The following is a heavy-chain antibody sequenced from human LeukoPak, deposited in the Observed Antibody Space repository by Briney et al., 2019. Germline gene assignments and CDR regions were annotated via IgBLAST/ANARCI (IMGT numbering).Heavy chain of an antibody. V-gene: IGHV4-59*12. D-gene: IGHD1-1*01. CDR2: VYHTGHT. J-gene: IGHJ4*02. Sequence: PSEALSLTCTVSGDSISGYYWSWIRQPPGKGLEWIGYVYHTGHTHYSPSLKSRVTVSLDTSRSQVSLILSSVTPEDTAVYYCAELERGYWGQGTLVTVSS. CDR3: AELERGY. CDR1: GDSISGYY.